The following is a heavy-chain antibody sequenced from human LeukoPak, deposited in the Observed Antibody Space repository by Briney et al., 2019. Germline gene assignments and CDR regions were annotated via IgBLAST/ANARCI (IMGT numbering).Heavy chain of an antibody. CDR3: ARDTDGTTQFDY. D-gene: IGHD1-1*01. CDR1: GYTFTGYY. CDR2: INPNSGGT. Sequence: ASVKVSCKASGYTFTGYYMHWVRQAPGQGLEWMGWINPNSGGTNYAQKFQGRVTMTSDTSISTAYMELSRLRSDDTAVYYCARDTDGTTQFDYWGQGTLVTVSS. V-gene: IGHV1-2*02. J-gene: IGHJ4*02.